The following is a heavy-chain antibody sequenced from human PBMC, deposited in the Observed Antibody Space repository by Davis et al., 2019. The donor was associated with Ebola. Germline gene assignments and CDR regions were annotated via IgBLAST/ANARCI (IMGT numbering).Heavy chain of an antibody. CDR1: GGTFSSYA. J-gene: IGHJ4*02. CDR2: IIPIFGTA. V-gene: IGHV1-69*13. Sequence: AASVKVSCKASGGTFSSYAISWVRQAPGQGLEWMGGIIPIFGTANYAQKFQGRVTITADESTSTAYMELRSLTSDDTAFYYCVRDRFTFFGVADYWGKGTLVTVSS. CDR3: VRDRFTFFGVADY. D-gene: IGHD3-3*01.